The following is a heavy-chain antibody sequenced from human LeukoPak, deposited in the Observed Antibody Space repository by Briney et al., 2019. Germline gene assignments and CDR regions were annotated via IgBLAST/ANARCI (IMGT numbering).Heavy chain of an antibody. CDR3: ASGHDYGY. CDR1: GGSISSNTYY. V-gene: IGHV4-39*07. CDR2: IYYSGST. D-gene: IGHD4-17*01. J-gene: IGHJ4*02. Sequence: PSETLSLTCTVSGGSISSNTYYYAWIRQPPGKGLEWIASIYYSGSTYYNPSLKSRVTISMDTSKNQFSLKLTSVTAADTAVYYCASGHDYGYWGQGTLVSVSS.